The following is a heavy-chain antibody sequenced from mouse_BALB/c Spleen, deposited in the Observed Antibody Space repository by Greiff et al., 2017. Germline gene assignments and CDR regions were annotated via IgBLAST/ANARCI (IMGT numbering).Heavy chain of an antibody. CDR1: GYTFTSYW. CDR2: INPSTGYT. Sequence: VQLHQSGAELAKPGASVKMSCKASGYTFTSYWMHWVKQRPGQGLEWIGYINPSTGYTEYNQKFKDKATLTADKSSSTAYMQLSSLTSEDSAVYYCAAGTFAYWGQGTLVTVSA. V-gene: IGHV1-7*01. D-gene: IGHD4-1*01. J-gene: IGHJ3*01. CDR3: AAGTFAY.